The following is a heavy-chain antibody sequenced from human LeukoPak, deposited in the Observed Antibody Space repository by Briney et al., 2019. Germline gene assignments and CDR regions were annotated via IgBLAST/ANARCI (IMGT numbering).Heavy chain of an antibody. J-gene: IGHJ6*02. V-gene: IGHV1-46*01. Sequence: ASVKASCKASGYTFTSYYMYWVRQAPGQGLEWMGIINSSGGNTSYAQNFQGRVTMTRDTSARLVYMELRSLRSEDTAVYYCARENTYGYSYGMDVWGQGTTLTVSS. D-gene: IGHD3-22*01. CDR3: ARENTYGYSYGMDV. CDR2: INSSGGNT. CDR1: GYTFTSYY.